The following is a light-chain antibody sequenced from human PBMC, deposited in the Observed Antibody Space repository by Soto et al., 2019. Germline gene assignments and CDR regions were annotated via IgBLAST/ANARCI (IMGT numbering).Light chain of an antibody. CDR3: TSYTTRDTYV. Sequence: QSVLTQPASVSGSPGQSITISCTGTSSDVGGYDYVGWYQQHPGKAPKLMIYNVYNRPSGVSFRFSGSKSGNTASLTISRLQTEVEAEYYCTSYTTRDTYVFGTGTNVTVL. CDR2: NVY. CDR1: SSDVGGYDY. V-gene: IGLV2-14*01. J-gene: IGLJ1*01.